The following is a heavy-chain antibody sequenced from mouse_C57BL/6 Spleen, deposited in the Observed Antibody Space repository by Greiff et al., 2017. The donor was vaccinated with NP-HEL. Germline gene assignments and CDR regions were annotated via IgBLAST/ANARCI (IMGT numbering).Heavy chain of an antibody. CDR1: GYAFTNYL. V-gene: IGHV1-54*01. D-gene: IGHD1-1*01. Sequence: VQLQQSGAELVRPGTSVKVSCKASGYAFTNYLIEWVKQRPGQGLEWIGVINPGSGGTNYNEKFKGKATLTADKSSSTAYMQRSSLTSEDSAVYFCARSTTVVERNYYAMDYWGQGTSVTVSS. J-gene: IGHJ4*01. CDR2: INPGSGGT. CDR3: ARSTTVVERNYYAMDY.